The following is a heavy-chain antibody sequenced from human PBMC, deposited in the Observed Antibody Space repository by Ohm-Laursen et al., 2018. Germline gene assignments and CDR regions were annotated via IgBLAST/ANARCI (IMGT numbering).Heavy chain of an antibody. CDR3: ARGVAYDRGEFDY. CDR1: GFTFSSYG. J-gene: IGHJ4*02. CDR2: DSGSGDST. V-gene: IGHV3-23*01. D-gene: IGHD5-12*01. Sequence: SLRLSCSASGFTFSSYGMSWVRQAPGKGLEWVSADSGSGDSTQHADSVKGRFTISRDNSKNTLYLQMNSLRAEDTAVYYCARGVAYDRGEFDYWGLGTLVTVSS.